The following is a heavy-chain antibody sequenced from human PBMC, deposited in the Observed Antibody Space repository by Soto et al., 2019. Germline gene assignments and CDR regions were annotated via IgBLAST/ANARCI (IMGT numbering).Heavy chain of an antibody. Sequence: QVQAVESGGGVVQSGRSLRLSCASSGFTFSNYGMHWVRQAPGKGLEWVALILYDGSNKYYADSVKGRFTISRDNSKNTLYLEINSLRGGDTAVYYCARDILGAGCSAYSCAHFDPWGQGTQVTVS. V-gene: IGHV3-33*01. D-gene: IGHD3-9*01. CDR3: ARDILGAGCSAYSCAHFDP. J-gene: IGHJ5*02. CDR2: ILYDGSNK. CDR1: GFTFSNYG.